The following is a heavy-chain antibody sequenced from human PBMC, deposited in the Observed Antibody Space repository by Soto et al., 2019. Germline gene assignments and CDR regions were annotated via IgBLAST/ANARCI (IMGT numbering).Heavy chain of an antibody. V-gene: IGHV4-59*08. Sequence: SETLSLTCTVSGGSISSYYWSWIRQPPGKGLEWIGYIYYSGSTNYNPSLKSRVTISVDTSKNQFSLKLNSMTAADTAVYYCASGWLGEFVYYFDYWGQGTLVTVSS. CDR2: IYYSGST. CDR1: GGSISSYY. CDR3: ASGWLGEFVYYFDY. D-gene: IGHD3-10*01. J-gene: IGHJ4*02.